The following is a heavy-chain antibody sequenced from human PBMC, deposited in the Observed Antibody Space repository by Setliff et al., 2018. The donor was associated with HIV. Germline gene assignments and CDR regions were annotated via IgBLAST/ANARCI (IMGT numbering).Heavy chain of an antibody. CDR1: DDPISSYY. CDR2: LYVSGDT. CDR3: AGSRSGFITTSGELALFFTS. D-gene: IGHD6-13*01. V-gene: IGHV4-4*07. Sequence: PSETLSLTCYVTDDPISSYYWSWVRQPAGKGLEWIGRLYVSGDTNYNPSLKSRVTMSLDTSKKHFSLKLKSVTAADTAVYYCAGSRSGFITTSGELALFFTSWGQGTLVTVS. J-gene: IGHJ1*01.